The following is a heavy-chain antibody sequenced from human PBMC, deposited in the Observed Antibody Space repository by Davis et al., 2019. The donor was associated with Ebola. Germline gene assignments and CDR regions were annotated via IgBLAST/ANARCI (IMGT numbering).Heavy chain of an antibody. V-gene: IGHV3-30*03. CDR3: ARDRSGSTYNGMDV. CDR2: ISYDGSNK. CDR1: GFTFSSYG. D-gene: IGHD3-10*01. Sequence: GESLKISCAASGFTFSSYGMHWVRQAPGKGLEWVAVISYDGSNKYYADSVKGRFTISRDNSKNTLYLQMKSLGVEDTAVFYCARDRSGSTYNGMDVWGQGTTVTVSS. J-gene: IGHJ6*02.